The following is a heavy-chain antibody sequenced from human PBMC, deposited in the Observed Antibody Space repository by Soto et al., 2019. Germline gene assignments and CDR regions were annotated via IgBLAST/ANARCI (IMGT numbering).Heavy chain of an antibody. V-gene: IGHV1-8*01. CDR2: MNPNSGNT. Sequence: ASVKVSCKASGYTFTSYDINWVRQATGQGLEWMGWMNPNSGNTGYAQKFQGRVTMTRNTSISTAYMELSSLRSEDTAVYYCAISSGWSHDPFDIWGQGTMVTVSS. J-gene: IGHJ3*02. D-gene: IGHD6-19*01. CDR3: AISSGWSHDPFDI. CDR1: GYTFTSYD.